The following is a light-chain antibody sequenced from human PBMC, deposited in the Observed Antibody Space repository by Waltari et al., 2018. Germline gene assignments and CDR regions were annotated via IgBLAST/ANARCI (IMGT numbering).Light chain of an antibody. J-gene: IGKJ2*01. CDR1: RTISTY. V-gene: IGKV3-11*01. Sequence: EIVLTQSPATLSLSPGERATLSCRASRTISTYLAWYQQKPGQAPRLLIYDASNRATGIPARFSGGGSGTDFTLTISSLEPEDFGVYYCQQRSNWLFGQGTKLEIK. CDR3: QQRSNWL. CDR2: DAS.